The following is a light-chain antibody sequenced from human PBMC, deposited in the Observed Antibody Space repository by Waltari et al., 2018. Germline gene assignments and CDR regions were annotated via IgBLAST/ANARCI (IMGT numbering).Light chain of an antibody. J-gene: IGKJ1*01. V-gene: IGKV6D-21*02. CDR3: HQSNGLPRT. CDR1: QSIGTS. Sequence: EVVLTQSPATLSLSPGERATLSCRASQSIGTSVHWYQQKPDQSPKLIIKYASQSISGVPSRFSGSGFGTDFTLSINSLEPEDAAVYYCHQSNGLPRTFGQGTKVEIK. CDR2: YAS.